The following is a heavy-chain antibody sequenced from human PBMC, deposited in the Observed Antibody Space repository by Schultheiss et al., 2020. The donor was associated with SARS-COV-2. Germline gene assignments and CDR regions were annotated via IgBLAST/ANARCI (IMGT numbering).Heavy chain of an antibody. V-gene: IGHV4-30-4*01. CDR3: ASLNYCSGGSCYDAFDI. CDR2: IYYSGST. D-gene: IGHD2-15*01. Sequence: SETLSLTCTVSGGSISSGDYYWSWIRQPPGKGLEWIGYIYYSGSTYYNPSLKSRVTISVDTSKNQFSLKLSSVTAADTAVYYCASLNYCSGGSCYDAFDIWGQGTMVTVSS. CDR1: GGSISSGDYY. J-gene: IGHJ3*02.